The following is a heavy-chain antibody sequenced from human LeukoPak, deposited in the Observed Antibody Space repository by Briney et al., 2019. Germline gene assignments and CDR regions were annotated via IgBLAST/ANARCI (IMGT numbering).Heavy chain of an antibody. CDR1: GFTFSSYW. V-gene: IGHV3-74*01. CDR2: INSDVSST. J-gene: IGHJ5*02. D-gene: IGHD4-17*01. CDR3: ARDYGDYVNWFDP. Sequence: GGSLRLSCAASGFTFSSYWMHWVRQAPGKGLVWVSRINSDVSSTSYADSVKGRFTISRDNAKNTLYLQMNSLRAEDTAVYYCARDYGDYVNWFDPWGQGTLVTVSS.